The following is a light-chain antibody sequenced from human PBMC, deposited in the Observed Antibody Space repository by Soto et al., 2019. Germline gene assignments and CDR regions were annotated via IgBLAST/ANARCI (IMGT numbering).Light chain of an antibody. J-gene: IGLJ1*01. CDR1: ALPKQY. CDR3: QSVDSSGTYYV. V-gene: IGLV3-25*02. Sequence: SYELTQPPSVSVSPGQTARITCSGAALPKQYAYWYQQKPGQAPVLVLYKDNERPSGLPERFSGSSSGTTVTLTISGVQAEDEADYYCQSVDSSGTYYVFADGTKRTVL. CDR2: KDN.